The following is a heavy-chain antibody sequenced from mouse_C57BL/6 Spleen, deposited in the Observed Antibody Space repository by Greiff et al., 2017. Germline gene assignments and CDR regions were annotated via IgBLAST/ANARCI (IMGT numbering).Heavy chain of an antibody. CDR1: GYTFTSYW. CDR2: IYPGSGST. J-gene: IGHJ1*03. Sequence: VQLQQPGAELVKPGASVKMSCKASGYTFTSYWITWVKQRPGQGLEWIGDIYPGSGSTNYNEKFKSKATLTVDTSSSTAYMQLSSLTSEDAAVYYCARGTTVVADLYFDVWGTGTTVTVSS. D-gene: IGHD1-1*01. CDR3: ARGTTVVADLYFDV. V-gene: IGHV1-55*01.